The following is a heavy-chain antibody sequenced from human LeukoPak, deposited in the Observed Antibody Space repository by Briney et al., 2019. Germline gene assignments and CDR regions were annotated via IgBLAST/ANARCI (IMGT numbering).Heavy chain of an antibody. J-gene: IGHJ5*02. Sequence: ASVKVSCKTSGYTFTNYYMHWVRQAPGQGLEWMGIINPSGTSTTYAQKFQGRVTMTRDTSTSTDFMELSSLRSEDTAVYYCARDHHLGVVVAATGDWFDPWGQGTLVTVSS. CDR1: GYTFTNYY. D-gene: IGHD2-15*01. CDR2: INPSGTST. V-gene: IGHV1-46*01. CDR3: ARDHHLGVVVAATGDWFDP.